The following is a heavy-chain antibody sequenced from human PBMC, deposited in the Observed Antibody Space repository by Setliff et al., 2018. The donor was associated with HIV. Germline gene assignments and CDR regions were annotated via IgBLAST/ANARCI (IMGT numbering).Heavy chain of an antibody. V-gene: IGHV4-59*11. CDR3: ARSLTYDLENYYHHYYYMDV. J-gene: IGHJ6*03. D-gene: IGHD2-21*02. CDR2: IYYSGST. CDR1: GGSISSHY. Sequence: PSETLSLTCTVSGGSISSHYWSWIRQPPGKGLEWIGYIYYSGSTNYNPSLKSRVTISVDTSKNQFSLKLSSVTAADTAVYFCARSLTYDLENYYHHYYYMDVWGKGTTVTVSS.